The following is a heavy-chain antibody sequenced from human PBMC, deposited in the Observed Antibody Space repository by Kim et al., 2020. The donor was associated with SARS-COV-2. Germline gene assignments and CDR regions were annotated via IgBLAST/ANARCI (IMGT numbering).Heavy chain of an antibody. D-gene: IGHD3-16*01. Sequence: SETLSLTCTVSGGSVSSGSYYWSWIRQPPGKGLEWIGYIYYSGSTNYNPSLKSRVTISVDTSKNQFSLKLSSVTAADTAVYYCARDGDWYFDLLGRGTLV. CDR3: ARDGDWYFDL. CDR1: GGSVSSGSYY. CDR2: IYYSGST. J-gene: IGHJ2*01. V-gene: IGHV4-61*01.